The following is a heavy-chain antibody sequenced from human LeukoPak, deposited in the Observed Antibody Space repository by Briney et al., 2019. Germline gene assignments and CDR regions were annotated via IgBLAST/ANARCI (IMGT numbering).Heavy chain of an antibody. CDR3: ARGGYYYGSSGYSHLPDY. CDR1: GGTFSSYA. CDR2: IIPIVGTT. J-gene: IGHJ4*02. V-gene: IGHV1-69*13. Sequence: ASVKVSCKASGGTFSSYAISWVRQAPGQGLEWMGGIIPIVGTTNYAQMFQGRVTITADESTSTAYMELSSLRSEDTAVYYCARGGYYYGSSGYSHLPDYWGQGTLVTVSA. D-gene: IGHD3-22*01.